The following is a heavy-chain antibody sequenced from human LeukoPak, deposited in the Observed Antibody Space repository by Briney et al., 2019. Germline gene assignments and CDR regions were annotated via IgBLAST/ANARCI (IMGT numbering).Heavy chain of an antibody. CDR1: GGSFSGYY. D-gene: IGHD1-1*01. Sequence: ETLSLTCAVYGGSFSGYYWSWIRQPPGKGLEWVANIKQDGSEKYYVDSVKGRFTISRDNAKNSLYLQMNSLRAEDTAVYYCARDGYGDYWGQGTMVTVSS. J-gene: IGHJ4*02. V-gene: IGHV3-7*01. CDR3: ARDGYGDY. CDR2: IKQDGSEK.